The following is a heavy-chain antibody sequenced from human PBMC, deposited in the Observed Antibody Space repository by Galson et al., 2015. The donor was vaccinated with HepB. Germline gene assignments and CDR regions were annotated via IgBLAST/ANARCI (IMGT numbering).Heavy chain of an antibody. Sequence: SLRLSCAASGFTFSNAWMSWVRQAPGKGLEWVGRIKSKTDGGTTDYAAPVKGRFTTSRDDSKNTLYLQMNSLKTEDTAVYYCTTAVAAATLYYYYGMDVWGQGTTVTVSS. V-gene: IGHV3-15*01. D-gene: IGHD2-15*01. CDR3: TTAVAAATLYYYYGMDV. CDR2: IKSKTDGGTT. J-gene: IGHJ6*02. CDR1: GFTFSNAW.